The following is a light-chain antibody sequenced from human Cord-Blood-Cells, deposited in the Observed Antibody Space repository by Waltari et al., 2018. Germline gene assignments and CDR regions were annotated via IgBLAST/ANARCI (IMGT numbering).Light chain of an antibody. CDR3: CSYAGSYTV. J-gene: IGLJ2*01. V-gene: IGLV2-11*01. Sequence: QSALTQPRSVSGSPGQSVIISCTGTSSDVGGYNHVSWYQQHPGKAPKLMIYDVSKRPSGVPDRFSGSKSGNTASLTISGLQAEDEADYYCCSYAGSYTVFGGGTKLTVL. CDR2: DVS. CDR1: SSDVGGYNH.